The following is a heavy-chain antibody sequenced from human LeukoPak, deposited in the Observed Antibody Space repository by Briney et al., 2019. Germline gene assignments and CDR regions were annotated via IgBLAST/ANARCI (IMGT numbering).Heavy chain of an antibody. CDR1: GGSFSSYY. V-gene: IGHV4-39*01. CDR2: IYYSGST. CDR3: ARLGIPYYYYYMDV. Sequence: PSETLSLTCAVYGGSFSSYYWGWIRQPPGKGLEWIGSIYYSGSTYYNPSLKSRVTISVDTSKNQFSLKLSSVTAADTAVYYCARLGIPYYYYYMDVWGKGTTVTVSS. J-gene: IGHJ6*03. D-gene: IGHD7-27*01.